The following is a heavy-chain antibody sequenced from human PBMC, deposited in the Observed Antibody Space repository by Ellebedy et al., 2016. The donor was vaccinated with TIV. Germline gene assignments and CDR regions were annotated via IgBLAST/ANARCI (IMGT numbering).Heavy chain of an antibody. CDR1: GYTFTSYA. Sequence: ASVKVSCXASGYTFTSYAMHWVRQAPGQRLEWMGWISAYNGNTNYAQKLQGRVTMTTDTSTSTAYMELRSLRSDDTAVYYCARDKDPSGFDYWGQGTLVTVSS. V-gene: IGHV1-18*01. CDR2: ISAYNGNT. J-gene: IGHJ4*02. CDR3: ARDKDPSGFDY. D-gene: IGHD3-10*01.